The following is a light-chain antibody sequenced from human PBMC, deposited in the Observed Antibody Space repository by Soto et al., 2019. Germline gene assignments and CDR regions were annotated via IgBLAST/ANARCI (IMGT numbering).Light chain of an antibody. J-gene: IGKJ5*01. CDR1: QTINSW. V-gene: IGKV1-5*01. CDR3: QQYHTSSIT. CDR2: DAS. Sequence: DIQMTQSPSTLSASVVDRVTITCRASQTINSWLAWYQQKPGKAPNLLIYDASTLERGVPSRFSGTGSGTEFTLTIDSLQPDDFATYYCQQYHTSSITFGQGTRLEIK.